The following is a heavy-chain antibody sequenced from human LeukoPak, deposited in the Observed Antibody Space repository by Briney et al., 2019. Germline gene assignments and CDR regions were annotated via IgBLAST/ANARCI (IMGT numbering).Heavy chain of an antibody. CDR2: IYSSGST. V-gene: IGHV4-30-4*01. J-gene: IGHJ6*02. CDR3: ARDTRCSGGSCYSGYSYGMDV. CDR1: GGSIRSGDYY. D-gene: IGHD2-15*01. Sequence: SETLSLTCTVSGGSIRSGDYYWSWIRQPPGKGLEWIGYIYSSGSTYYNPSLKSRVTISVDTSKNQLSLKLSSVTAADTAVYYCARDTRCSGGSCYSGYSYGMDVWGQGTTVTVSS.